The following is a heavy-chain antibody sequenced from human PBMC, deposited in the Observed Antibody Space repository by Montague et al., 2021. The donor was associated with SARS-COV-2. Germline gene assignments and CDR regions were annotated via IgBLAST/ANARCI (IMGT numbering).Heavy chain of an antibody. V-gene: IGHV4-39*01. CDR1: GGSISSGTYY. CDR2: INYSGKT. Sequence: SETLSLTCTVSGGSISSGTYYWGWVRQPPGKGLEWIGTINYSGKTYYNPSLKSRVTISVDTSKNQFSLKVTSVTAADTAVYYCARGAQWQLSWVIDLWGRGTLVTVSS. CDR3: ARGAQWQLSWVIDL. J-gene: IGHJ2*01. D-gene: IGHD6-19*01.